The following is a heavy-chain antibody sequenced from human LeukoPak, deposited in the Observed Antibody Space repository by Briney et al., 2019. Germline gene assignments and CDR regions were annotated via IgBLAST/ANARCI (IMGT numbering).Heavy chain of an antibody. CDR3: AKAAAAPGFDF. V-gene: IGHV3-30*18. D-gene: IGHD6-13*01. CDR1: GFTFSSYG. J-gene: IGHJ4*02. Sequence: GGSLRLSCAASGFTFSSYGMHWVRQAPGKGLEWVAVISYDGSNKYYADSVKGRFTISRDNSKNTLYLQMNSLRAEDTALYYCAKAAAAPGFDFWGQGTLVTVSS. CDR2: ISYDGSNK.